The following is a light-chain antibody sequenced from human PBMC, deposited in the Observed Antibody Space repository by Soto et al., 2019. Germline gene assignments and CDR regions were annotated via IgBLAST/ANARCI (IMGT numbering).Light chain of an antibody. CDR1: SSDVGAYNY. V-gene: IGLV2-14*01. Sequence: QSVLTPPASVSGSPGQSITISCTGTSSDVGAYNYDSWYQQYPGEAPKVIIYDVSHRPAGVSNRFSGSKSGNTASLTISGLQTQDEADYYCSSYTSATTYVFGTGTKATVL. CDR2: DVS. J-gene: IGLJ1*01. CDR3: SSYTSATTYV.